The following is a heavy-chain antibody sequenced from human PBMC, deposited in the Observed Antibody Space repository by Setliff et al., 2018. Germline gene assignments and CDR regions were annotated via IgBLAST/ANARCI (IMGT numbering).Heavy chain of an antibody. CDR2: IKEDGSQD. J-gene: IGHJ3*02. CDR1: GLTFSRYY. D-gene: IGHD7-27*01. CDR3: VGDPPQSGYAFAI. V-gene: IGHV3-7*01. Sequence: GGSLRLSCATSGLTFSRYYMAWVRQAPGKGLEWVAHIKEDGSQDYYADSVKGRFTISRDNSKNTLYLQMNSLRVDDTAVYYCVGDPPQSGYAFAIWGQGTMVTVSS.